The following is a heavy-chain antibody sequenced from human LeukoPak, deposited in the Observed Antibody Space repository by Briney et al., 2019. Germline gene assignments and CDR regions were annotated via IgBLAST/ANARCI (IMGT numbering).Heavy chain of an antibody. V-gene: IGHV1-69*04. CDR1: GGTFSSYA. CDR3: ATGRKDGVVIFRYYYYMDV. J-gene: IGHJ6*03. Sequence: ASVKVSCKASGGTFSSYAISWVRQAPGQGLEWMGRIIPILGIANYAQKFQGRVTITADKSTSTAYMELSSLRSEDTAVYYCATGRKDGVVIFRYYYYMDVWGKGTTVTVSS. D-gene: IGHD3-3*01. CDR2: IIPILGIA.